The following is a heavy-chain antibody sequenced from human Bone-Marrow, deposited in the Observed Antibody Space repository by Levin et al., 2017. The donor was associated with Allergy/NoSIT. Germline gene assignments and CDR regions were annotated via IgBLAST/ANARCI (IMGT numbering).Heavy chain of an antibody. J-gene: IGHJ6*02. CDR3: ARASYDILTGHGLDV. V-gene: IGHV3-74*01. Sequence: GGSLRLSCAASGFTFSSYWMHWVRQAPGKGLVWVSRINSGGSSTSYADSVKGRFTISRDNAKNTLYLQMNSLRAEDTAVYYCARASYDILTGHGLDVWGQGTTVTVSS. CDR1: GFTFSSYW. D-gene: IGHD3-9*01. CDR2: INSGGSST.